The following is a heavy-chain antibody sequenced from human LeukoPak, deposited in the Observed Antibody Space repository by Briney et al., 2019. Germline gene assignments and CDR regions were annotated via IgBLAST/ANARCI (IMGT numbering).Heavy chain of an antibody. CDR3: ARDRPTSGSYFFDY. D-gene: IGHD1-26*01. CDR1: GFTFSSYW. Sequence: GGSLRLSCAASGFTFSSYWMSWVRQAPGKGLEWISYISGRSSTIYYADSVRGRFTISRDNAKNSMYLQMNSLRAEDTAVYYCARDRPTSGSYFFDYWGQGTLVTVSS. J-gene: IGHJ4*02. CDR2: ISGRSSTI. V-gene: IGHV3-48*01.